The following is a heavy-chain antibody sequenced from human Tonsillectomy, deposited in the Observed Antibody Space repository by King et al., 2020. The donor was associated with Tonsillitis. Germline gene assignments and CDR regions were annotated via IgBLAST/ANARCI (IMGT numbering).Heavy chain of an antibody. Sequence: VQLQQWGAGLLKPSETLSLTCAVYGGSFSAYYWTWIRQSPGKGLEWIGEINHSGSTIYNPSLKSRVNISVDTYKNQFYLRLTSVTAADTAVYYCARKSGWGVWGCSRHDGRLDYWGQGTLVAVSS. J-gene: IGHJ4*02. CDR1: GGSFSAYY. V-gene: IGHV4-34*01. CDR3: ARKSGWGVWGCSRHDGRLDY. CDR2: INHSGST. D-gene: IGHD3-16*02.